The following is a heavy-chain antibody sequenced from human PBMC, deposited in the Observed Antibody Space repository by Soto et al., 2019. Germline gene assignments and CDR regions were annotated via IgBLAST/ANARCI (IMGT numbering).Heavy chain of an antibody. CDR2: IYYSGST. CDR1: GGSISGGDYY. J-gene: IGHJ6*02. Sequence: KTSETLSLTCTVSGGSISGGDYYWSWIRQPPGKGLEWIGYIYYSGSTYYNPSLKSLVTISVDTSKNQFSLKLGSVTAADTAVYYCARAGGYCSSTSCSNYYSGMDVWGQGTTVTVSS. CDR3: ARAGGYCSSTSCSNYYSGMDV. V-gene: IGHV4-30-4*02. D-gene: IGHD2-2*01.